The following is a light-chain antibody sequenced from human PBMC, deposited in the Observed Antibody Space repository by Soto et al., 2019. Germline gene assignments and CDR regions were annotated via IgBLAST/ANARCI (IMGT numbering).Light chain of an antibody. Sequence: QTVVTQEPSFSVSPGGTVTLTCGLSSGSVSTSYSPSWYQQTPGQAPRTLIYSTNSRSSGVPDRFSGSILGSKAALTITGAQADDESDYYCVLYMGSGIWVFGGGTQLTVL. CDR3: VLYMGSGIWV. V-gene: IGLV8-61*01. J-gene: IGLJ3*02. CDR1: SGSVSTSYS. CDR2: STN.